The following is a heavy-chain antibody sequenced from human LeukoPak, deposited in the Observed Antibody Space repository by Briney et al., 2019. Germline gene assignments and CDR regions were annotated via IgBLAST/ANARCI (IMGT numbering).Heavy chain of an antibody. CDR1: GFTFRSYS. V-gene: IGHV3-48*04. CDR2: SSTSSSAI. D-gene: IGHD6-13*01. CDR3: ARIRGSTLPISYMDV. J-gene: IGHJ6*03. Sequence: GGSLRLSCAASGFTFRSYSMNWVRQAPGKGLEWVSYSSTSSSAIYYADSVKGRFTISRDNDKNSLYLQMNSLRAEDTAVYYCARIRGSTLPISYMDVWGKGTTVTVSS.